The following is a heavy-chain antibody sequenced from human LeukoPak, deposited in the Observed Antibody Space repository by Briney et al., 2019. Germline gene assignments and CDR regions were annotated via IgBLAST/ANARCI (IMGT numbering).Heavy chain of an antibody. J-gene: IGHJ4*02. Sequence: GGSLRLSCAASGFTFSSYGMHWVRQAPGKGLEWVAFIRYDGSNKYYADSVKGRFTISRVNSKNTLYLQMNSLRDEDTAVYYCGKESPTKGDYWGQGTLVTVSS. CDR2: IRYDGSNK. D-gene: IGHD2-8*01. V-gene: IGHV3-30*02. CDR3: GKESPTKGDY. CDR1: GFTFSSYG.